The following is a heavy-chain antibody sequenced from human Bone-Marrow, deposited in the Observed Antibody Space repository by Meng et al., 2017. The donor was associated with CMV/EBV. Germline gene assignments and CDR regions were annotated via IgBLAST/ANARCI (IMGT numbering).Heavy chain of an antibody. J-gene: IGHJ6*02. CDR1: GFTVSSNY. CDR3: ARDRDSYGMDV. Sequence: GESLKISCAASGFTVSSNYMSWVRQAPGKGLEWVSVIYSGGSTYYADSVKGRFTISRYNSKNTLYLQMNSLRAEDTAVYYCARDRDSYGMDVWGQGTTVTVSS. V-gene: IGHV3-53*01. CDR2: IYSGGST.